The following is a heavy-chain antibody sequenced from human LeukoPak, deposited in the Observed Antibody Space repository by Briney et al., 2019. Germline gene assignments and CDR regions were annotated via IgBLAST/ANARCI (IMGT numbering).Heavy chain of an antibody. CDR2: VYPGDSNT. Sequence: GESLKISCKGSGYSYISHWIGWVRQMPGKGLEWMGIVYPGDSNTRYSPSFQGQVTISADKSINTAYLQWSSLKASDTAIYFCARHVGFCSSTSCYPLYDYWGQGTLVTVSS. CDR1: GYSYISHW. J-gene: IGHJ4*02. CDR3: ARHVGFCSSTSCYPLYDY. D-gene: IGHD2-2*01. V-gene: IGHV5-51*01.